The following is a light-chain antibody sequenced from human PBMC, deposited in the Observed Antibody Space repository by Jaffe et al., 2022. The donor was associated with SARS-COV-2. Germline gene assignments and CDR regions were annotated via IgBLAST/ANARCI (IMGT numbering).Light chain of an antibody. V-gene: IGKV1-5*03. CDR3: QQYKTYST. CDR2: KAS. Sequence: DIPMTQSPSTLSASVGDRVTITCRASQSISSWLAWYQQKPGKAPKLLIYKASSLESGVPSRFSGSGSETEFTLTISSLQPDDFATYYCQQYKTYSTFGQGTKLEIK. J-gene: IGKJ2*01. CDR1: QSISSW.